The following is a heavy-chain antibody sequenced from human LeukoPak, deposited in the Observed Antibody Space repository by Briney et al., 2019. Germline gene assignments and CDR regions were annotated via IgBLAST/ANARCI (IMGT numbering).Heavy chain of an antibody. J-gene: IGHJ5*02. CDR3: ERDGHNWNRPLSVGWFDR. V-gene: IGHV3-74*01. CDR2: INSDGSST. D-gene: IGHD1-1*01. CDR1: GFTFSSYW. Sequence: GGSLRLSCAASGFTFSSYWMHWVRQAPGKGLVWVSRINSDGSSTSYADSVKGRFTISRDNAKNTLYLQMNSLRAEDTAVYYCERDGHNWNRPLSVGWFDRWGQGTLVTVSS.